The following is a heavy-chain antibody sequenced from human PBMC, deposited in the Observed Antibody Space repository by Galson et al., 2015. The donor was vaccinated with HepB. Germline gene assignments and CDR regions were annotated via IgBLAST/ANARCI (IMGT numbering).Heavy chain of an antibody. V-gene: IGHV3-23*01. CDR3: AKDAVKGPYSLLYHY. D-gene: IGHD2-21*01. CDR1: GFTFNNYS. J-gene: IGHJ4*02. CDR2: ITGSGGST. Sequence: SLSLPCAASGFTFNNYSMSWVRQAPGKGLEWVSVITGSGGSTYYADSVKDRFTISRDNSKNTLFLQMSSLRAEDTAVYYCAKDAVKGPYSLLYHYWGQGTLVTVSS.